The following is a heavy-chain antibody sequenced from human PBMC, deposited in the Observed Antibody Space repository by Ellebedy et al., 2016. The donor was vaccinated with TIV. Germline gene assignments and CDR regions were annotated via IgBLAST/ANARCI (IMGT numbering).Heavy chain of an antibody. CDR2: IKQDGSEK. CDR3: ARDPNDRSGYSSYFDY. V-gene: IGHV3-7*01. D-gene: IGHD3-22*01. CDR1: GFMFNNYW. Sequence: GGSLRLSXAASGFMFNNYWMSWVRQAPGKGLEWVATIKQDGSEKYHVASVTGRFTISRDNAKKSLYLQMNSLRAEDTAVYYCARDPNDRSGYSSYFDYWGQGTLVTVSS. J-gene: IGHJ4*02.